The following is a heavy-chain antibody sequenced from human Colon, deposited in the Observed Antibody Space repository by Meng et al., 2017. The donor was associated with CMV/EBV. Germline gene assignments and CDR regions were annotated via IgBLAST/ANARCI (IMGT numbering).Heavy chain of an antibody. Sequence: SETLSLTCTVSGGSISSSSHYWAWIRQPPGKGLEWIGSIYYSGNTFYNPSLGSRVTMSMDTSYNQFSLKVTSVTAADTAVYCCVREGGSGFLEWLSTFDSWGQGTLVTVSS. CDR2: IYYSGNT. V-gene: IGHV4-39*07. CDR3: VREGGSGFLEWLSTFDS. J-gene: IGHJ5*01. D-gene: IGHD3-3*01. CDR1: GGSISSSSHY.